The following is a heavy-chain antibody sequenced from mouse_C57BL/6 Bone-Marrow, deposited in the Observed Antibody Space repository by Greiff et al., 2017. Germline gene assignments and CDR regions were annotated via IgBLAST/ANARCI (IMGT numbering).Heavy chain of an antibody. CDR3: ARHGGLLVLYYAMDY. CDR1: GFTFSDYY. CDR2: ISNGGGST. J-gene: IGHJ4*01. V-gene: IGHV5-12*01. Sequence: DVKLEESGGGLVQPGGSLKLSCAASGFTFSDYYMYWVRQTPEKRLEWVAYISNGGGSTYYPDTVKGRFTISRDNAKNTLYLQMSRLKSEDTAMYYCARHGGLLVLYYAMDYWGQGTSVTVSS.